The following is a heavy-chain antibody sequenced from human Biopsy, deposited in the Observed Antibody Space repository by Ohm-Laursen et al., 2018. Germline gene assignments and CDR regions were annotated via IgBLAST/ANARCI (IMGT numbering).Heavy chain of an antibody. J-gene: IGHJ6*02. CDR1: GDSVTKYY. V-gene: IGHV4-59*02. CDR2: IYYSVMT. Sequence: TLSLTCSVSGDSVTKYYWSWIRQPPGKGLEWIGHIYYSVMTNYNPSLQSRVSISVDTSRNQVSLTLSSVTAADTAVYYCARDSGILNYGNFKYYHYYGMDVRGQGTTATVSS. D-gene: IGHD4-11*01. CDR3: ARDSGILNYGNFKYYHYYGMDV.